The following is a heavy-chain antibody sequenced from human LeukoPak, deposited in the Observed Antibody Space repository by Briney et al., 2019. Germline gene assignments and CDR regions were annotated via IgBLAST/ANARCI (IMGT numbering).Heavy chain of an antibody. J-gene: IGHJ5*02. D-gene: IGHD2-15*01. CDR1: GFSFSSYA. CDR2: ISISGDST. CDR3: ARDGGIGWFDP. Sequence: GGSLRLSCAASGFSFSSYAMSWVRQAPGKGLEWVSGISISGDSTNYADSVKGRFTISRDNSKNTLYLQMNSLRAEDTAVYYCARDGGIGWFDPWGQGTLVTVTS. V-gene: IGHV3-23*01.